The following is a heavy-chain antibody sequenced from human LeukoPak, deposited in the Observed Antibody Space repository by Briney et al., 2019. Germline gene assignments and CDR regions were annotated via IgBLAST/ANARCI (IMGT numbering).Heavy chain of an antibody. J-gene: IGHJ5*02. CDR1: GFIFGDYG. V-gene: IGHV3-49*04. D-gene: IGHD3-9*01. Sequence: PGRSLRLSCTASGFIFGDYGLSWVRQAPGKRLEWVGFIRSKADGGTTEYAASVKGRFTISRDDSKSIAYLQMNSLQTEDTAVFYCMRVLTSGTRRFDPWGQGTLVTVSS. CDR2: IRSKADGGTT. CDR3: MRVLTSGTRRFDP.